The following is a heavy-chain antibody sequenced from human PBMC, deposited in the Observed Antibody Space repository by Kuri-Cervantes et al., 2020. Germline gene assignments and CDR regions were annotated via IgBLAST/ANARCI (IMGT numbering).Heavy chain of an antibody. Sequence: ASVKVSCKASGYTFTGYYMHWVRQAPGQGLEWMGWINPNSGGTNYAQKFQGRVTMTRDTSISTAYMELSRLRSDDTAVYYCAKEQWPGDWNDAGRGGADYWGQGTLVTVSS. CDR1: GYTFTGYY. CDR2: INPNSGGT. CDR3: AKEQWPGDWNDAGRGGADY. D-gene: IGHD1-1*01. V-gene: IGHV1-2*02. J-gene: IGHJ4*02.